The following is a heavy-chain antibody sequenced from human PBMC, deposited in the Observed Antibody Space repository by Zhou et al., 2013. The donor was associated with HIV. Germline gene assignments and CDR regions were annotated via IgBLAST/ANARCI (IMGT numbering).Heavy chain of an antibody. V-gene: IGHV1-8*02. D-gene: IGHD3-22*01. Sequence: QVQLVQSGAEVKKPGASVKVSCKASGYTFTGYYMHWVRQAPGQGLEWMGWINPNSGNTGYAQKFQGRVTMTRNTSISTAYMELSSLRSEDTAVYYCARFQYYYDSGGYYGQYSFDIWGQGTMVTVSS. J-gene: IGHJ3*02. CDR1: GYTFTGYY. CDR2: INPNSGNT. CDR3: ARFQYYYDSGGYYGQYSFDI.